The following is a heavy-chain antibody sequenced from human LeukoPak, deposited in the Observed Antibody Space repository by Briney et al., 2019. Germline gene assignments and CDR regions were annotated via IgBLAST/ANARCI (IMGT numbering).Heavy chain of an antibody. D-gene: IGHD4-17*01. J-gene: IGHJ5*02. CDR3: ARKTRTKDYGDYTGWFDP. CDR2: IYHSGST. Sequence: PSETLSLTCAVSGGSISSGGYSWSWLRQPPGKGLEWIGYIYHSGSTYYNPSLKSRVTISVDRSKNQFSLKLSSVTAADTAVYYCARKTRTKDYGDYTGWFDPWGQGTLVTVSS. CDR1: GGSISSGGYS. V-gene: IGHV4-30-2*01.